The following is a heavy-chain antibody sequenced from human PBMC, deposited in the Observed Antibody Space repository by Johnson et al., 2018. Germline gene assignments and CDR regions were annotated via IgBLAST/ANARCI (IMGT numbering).Heavy chain of an antibody. CDR2: ISFDGTFK. V-gene: IGHV3-30-3*01. CDR1: GFTFSTHA. J-gene: IGHJ6*03. CDR3: ARDTPFLGKFSTYYMNI. D-gene: IGHD3-16*02. Sequence: QVQLVQSGGGVVQXGRSLRLSSASSGFTFSTHALHWVRQAPGKGLEWVAVISFDGTFKYYTDSVKGRFPISRDNSKNTLYVQMNSLRAEDTAVYYCARDTPFLGKFSTYYMNIWGKGTTVTVSS.